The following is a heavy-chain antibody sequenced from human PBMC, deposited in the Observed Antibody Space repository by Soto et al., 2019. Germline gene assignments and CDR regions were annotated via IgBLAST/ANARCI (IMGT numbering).Heavy chain of an antibody. J-gene: IGHJ3*02. D-gene: IGHD5-18*01. CDR2: ISGSGGST. CDR3: AKGSPGYGAMVWAAFDI. Sequence: EVQLLESGGGLVQPGGSLRLSCAASGFTFSSYAMSWVRQAPGKGLEWVSAISGSGGSTYYADSVKGRFTISRDNSKNTLYLQMNSLRAEDTAVYYCAKGSPGYGAMVWAAFDIWGQGTMVTVSS. V-gene: IGHV3-23*01. CDR1: GFTFSSYA.